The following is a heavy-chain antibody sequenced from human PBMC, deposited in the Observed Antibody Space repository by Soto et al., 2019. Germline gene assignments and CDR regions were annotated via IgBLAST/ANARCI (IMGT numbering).Heavy chain of an antibody. Sequence: PGGSLRLSCAASGFTFSSYAMHWVRQAPGKGLEWVAVISYDGSNKYYADSVKGRFTISRDNSKNTLYLQMNSLRAEDTAVYYCARESVDIVVVVAASYYYYGMDVWGQGTTVTVSS. CDR3: ARESVDIVVVVAASYYYYGMDV. CDR2: ISYDGSNK. D-gene: IGHD2-15*01. CDR1: GFTFSSYA. J-gene: IGHJ6*02. V-gene: IGHV3-30-3*01.